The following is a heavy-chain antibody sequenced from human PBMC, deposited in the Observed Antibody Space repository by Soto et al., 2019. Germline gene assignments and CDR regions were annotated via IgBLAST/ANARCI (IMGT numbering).Heavy chain of an antibody. CDR1: GGSIRSYY. Sequence: SETLSLTCTVSGGSIRSYYWSWIRQPPGKGLEWIGYIYYSGSTNYNPSLKSRVTISVDTSKNQFSLKLSSVTAADTAVYYCARRYGASFDYWGQGTLVTVSS. J-gene: IGHJ4*02. D-gene: IGHD4-17*01. CDR3: ARRYGASFDY. V-gene: IGHV4-59*01. CDR2: IYYSGST.